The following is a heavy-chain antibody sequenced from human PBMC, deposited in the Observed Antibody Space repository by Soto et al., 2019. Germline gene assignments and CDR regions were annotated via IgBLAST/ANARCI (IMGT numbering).Heavy chain of an antibody. CDR2: IKGKTDGGT. D-gene: IGHD3-22*01. Sequence: GGSLRLSCAASSFIFSDAWMNWVRQAPGKGLEWVGRIKGKTDGGTDYAAPVKGRFTISRDDSKNTLYLQMNGLKTEDTAVYYCTTEMYYYDSSGYQYWGQGTLVTVSS. V-gene: IGHV3-15*07. CDR3: TTEMYYYDSSGYQY. CDR1: SFIFSDAW. J-gene: IGHJ4*02.